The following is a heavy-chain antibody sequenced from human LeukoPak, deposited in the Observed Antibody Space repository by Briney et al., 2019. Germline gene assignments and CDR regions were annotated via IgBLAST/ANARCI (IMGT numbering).Heavy chain of an antibody. V-gene: IGHV3-48*03. Sequence: GGSLRLSCAVSGFTFSSYEMNWVRQAPGKGLEWVSYISSRGTTIYYVDSVKGRFTISRDNAKNSLYLQMNSLRAEDTALYYCARVRSGPHMDVWGQGTTVTVSS. CDR1: GFTFSSYE. CDR2: ISSRGTTI. J-gene: IGHJ6*02. CDR3: ARVRSGPHMDV.